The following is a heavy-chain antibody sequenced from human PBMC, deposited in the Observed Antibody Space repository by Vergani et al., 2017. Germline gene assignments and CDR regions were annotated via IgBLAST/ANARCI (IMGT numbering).Heavy chain of an antibody. CDR3: ARDANIIVFDS. Sequence: QVQLVQSGSELKKPGASVKVSCKASRYTFTSYAMNWVRQAPGQGLEWMGWINTNTGNPTYARGFTGRFVFSLDTSASTAYLEVFRLKAEDTAVYFCARDANIIVFDSWGQGALVTVSS. CDR2: INTNTGNP. J-gene: IGHJ4*02. V-gene: IGHV7-4-1*01. D-gene: IGHD3-16*02. CDR1: RYTFTSYA.